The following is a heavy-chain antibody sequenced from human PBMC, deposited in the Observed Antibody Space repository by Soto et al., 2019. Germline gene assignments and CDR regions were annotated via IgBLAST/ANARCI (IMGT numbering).Heavy chain of an antibody. D-gene: IGHD6-13*01. CDR1: GFTFSSYG. Sequence: QVQLVESGGGVVQPGRSLRLSCAASGFTFSSYGMHWVRQAPGKGLEWVAVIWYDGNNKYYADSGKGRFTISRDNSKNTLYLKMNSLRGEDTDAYYCERDRHPGIAAGGPDYWGQGTLVTVSS. V-gene: IGHV3-33*01. CDR2: IWYDGNNK. J-gene: IGHJ4*02. CDR3: ERDRHPGIAAGGPDY.